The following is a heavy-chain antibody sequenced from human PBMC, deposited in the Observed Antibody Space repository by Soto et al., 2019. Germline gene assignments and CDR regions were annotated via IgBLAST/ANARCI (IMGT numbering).Heavy chain of an antibody. V-gene: IGHV1-69*01. CDR2: ILPIFHTT. J-gene: IGHJ4*02. CDR3: ATGGRGYSSAPRFYFEY. CDR1: GGFFSSNA. Sequence: QVQLVQSGAEVKKPGSSVKVSCQASGGFFSSNAISWVRQAPGQGLEWMGGILPIFHTTHYAQKFQGRVTITADEATSTAYMELRSLKSEDTGLYYCATGGRGYSSAPRFYFEYWGQGTLVPVSS. D-gene: IGHD5-18*01.